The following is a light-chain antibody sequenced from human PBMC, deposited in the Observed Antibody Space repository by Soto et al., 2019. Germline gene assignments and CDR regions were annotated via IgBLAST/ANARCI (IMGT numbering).Light chain of an antibody. Sequence: QSALTQPASVSGSPGQSITFSCTGTNSDVGSFNLVSWYQQHPGKAPKLIIYEVDKWPSGVSNRFSGSKSGNTASLTISGLQAEDGAHYYCCSYAGSRWVFGGGTKLTVL. CDR1: NSDVGSFNL. CDR2: EVD. CDR3: CSYAGSRWV. J-gene: IGLJ3*02. V-gene: IGLV2-23*02.